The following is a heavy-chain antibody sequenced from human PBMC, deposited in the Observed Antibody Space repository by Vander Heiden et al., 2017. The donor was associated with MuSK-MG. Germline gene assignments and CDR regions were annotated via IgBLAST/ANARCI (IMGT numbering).Heavy chain of an antibody. CDR1: GDSISNLY. CDR2: IYTNWTS. J-gene: IGHJ4*02. Sequence: VQVQESGPGLVKPSETLSLTCPVAGDSISNLYWTWIRQSPGKGLEFIGYIYTNWTSNYNPSLRSRVTMSVDTSKNQFSLRLSYVTAADTAVYYCLRRYTTTWHGDWDQGTLVPVSS. D-gene: IGHD2-2*02. CDR3: LRRYTTTWHGD. V-gene: IGHV4-4*09.